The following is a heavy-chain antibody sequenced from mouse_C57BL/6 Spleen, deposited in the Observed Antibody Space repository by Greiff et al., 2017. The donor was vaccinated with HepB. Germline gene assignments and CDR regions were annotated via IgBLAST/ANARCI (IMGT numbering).Heavy chain of an antibody. Sequence: VQLQQPGAELVRPGSSVKLSCKASGYTFTSYWMHWVKQRPIQGLEWIGNIDPSDSETHYNQKFKDKATLTVDKSSSTAYMQLSSLTSEDSAVYYCAREDGYSYAMDYWGQGTSVTVSS. CDR1: GYTFTSYW. CDR2: IDPSDSET. V-gene: IGHV1-52*01. D-gene: IGHD2-3*01. J-gene: IGHJ4*01. CDR3: AREDGYSYAMDY.